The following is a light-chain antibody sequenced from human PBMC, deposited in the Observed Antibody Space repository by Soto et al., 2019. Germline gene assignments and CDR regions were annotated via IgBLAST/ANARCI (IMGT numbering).Light chain of an antibody. CDR1: SSDVGGYNF. J-gene: IGLJ1*01. V-gene: IGLV2-14*01. CDR3: SSYTSTSTLV. Sequence: QSVLTQPASVSGSPGQSITISCTGTSSDVGGYNFVSWYQHHPGKVPKLMIYEVSNRPSGVSNRFSGSKSGNTASLTISGRQAEDEADYYCSSYTSTSTLVFGTGTKLTVL. CDR2: EVS.